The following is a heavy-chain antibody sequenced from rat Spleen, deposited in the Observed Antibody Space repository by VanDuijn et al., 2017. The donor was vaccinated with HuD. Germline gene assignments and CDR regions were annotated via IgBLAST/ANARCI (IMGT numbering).Heavy chain of an antibody. CDR1: GFSLSNYG. Sequence: VQLKESGPGLVQPSQTLSLTCTVSGFSLSNYGVIWVRQAPKQGLEWVATIIYDGSRTFYRDSVKGRVTNSRDNVKSTINLKMDSMGSEDCATNYCAPRDGGFPYWGEGTLVTVSS. V-gene: IGHV5S10*01. CDR2: IIYDGSRT. CDR3: APRDGGFPY. J-gene: IGHJ3*01.